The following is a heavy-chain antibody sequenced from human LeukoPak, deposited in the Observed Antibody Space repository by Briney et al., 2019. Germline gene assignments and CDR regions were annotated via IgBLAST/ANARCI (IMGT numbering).Heavy chain of an antibody. D-gene: IGHD3-16*01. CDR3: ARVDYDYVWGSYMIDY. CDR1: GGSISSSSYY. CDR2: IYYSGST. J-gene: IGHJ4*02. V-gene: IGHV4-39*07. Sequence: SETLSLTCTVSGGSISSSSYYWGWIRQPPGKGLEWIGSIYYSGSTYYNPSLKSRVTISVDTSKNQFSLKLSSVTAADTAVYYCARVDYDYVWGSYMIDYWGQGTLVTVSS.